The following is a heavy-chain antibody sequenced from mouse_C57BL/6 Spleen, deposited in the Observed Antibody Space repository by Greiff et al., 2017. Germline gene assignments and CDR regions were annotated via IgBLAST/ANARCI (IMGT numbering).Heavy chain of an antibody. CDR2: ISYDGSN. V-gene: IGHV3-6*01. CDR3: ARDGYYGSTLFAY. Sequence: VQLQQSGPGLVKPSQSLSLTCSVTGYSITSGYYWNWIRQFPGNKLEWMGYISYDGSNNYNPSLKNRISITRDPSKNRFFLKLNSVTTEDTATYYCARDGYYGSTLFAYWGQGTLVTVSA. D-gene: IGHD1-1*01. J-gene: IGHJ3*01. CDR1: GYSITSGYY.